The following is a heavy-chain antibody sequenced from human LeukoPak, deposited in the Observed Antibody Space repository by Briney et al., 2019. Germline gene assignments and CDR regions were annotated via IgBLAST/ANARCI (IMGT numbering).Heavy chain of an antibody. CDR1: GYTFTGYY. CDR3: ARTYSLYYDILTGYWAEYYFDY. CDR2: INPNSGGT. V-gene: IGHV1-2*04. J-gene: IGHJ4*02. D-gene: IGHD3-9*01. Sequence: GASVKVSCKASGYTFTGYYMHWVRQAPGQGLEWMGWINPNSGGTNYAQKFQGWVTMTRDTSISTAYMELSRLRSDDTAAYYCARTYSLYYDILTGYWAEYYFDYWGQGTLVTVSS.